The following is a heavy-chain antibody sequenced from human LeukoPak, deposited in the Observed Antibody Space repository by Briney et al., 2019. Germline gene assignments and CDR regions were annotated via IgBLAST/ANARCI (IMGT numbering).Heavy chain of an antibody. J-gene: IGHJ5*02. CDR1: GGSFSGYY. V-gene: IGHV4-34*01. D-gene: IGHD1-26*01. CDR2: INHSGST. CDR3: ARGSTYSGSYYWFDP. Sequence: SETLSLTCAVYGGSFSGYYWSWLRQPPGKGLEWIGEINHSGSTNYNPSLKSRVTISVDTSKNQFSLKLSSVTAADTAVYYCARGSTYSGSYYWFDPWGQGILVTVSS.